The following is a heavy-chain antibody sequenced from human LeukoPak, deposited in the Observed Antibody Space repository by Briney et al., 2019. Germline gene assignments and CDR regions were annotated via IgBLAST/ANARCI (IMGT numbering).Heavy chain of an antibody. J-gene: IGHJ6*03. Sequence: ASVKVSCKASGYTFTGYYMHWVRQAPGQGLEWMGWINPNSGGTNYAQKFQGRVTMTRDTSVSTAYMELSRLRSDDTAVYYCARVSYCSSTSCLGYYYYYMDVWGKGTTVTVSS. CDR2: INPNSGGT. V-gene: IGHV1-2*02. D-gene: IGHD2-2*01. CDR1: GYTFTGYY. CDR3: ARVSYCSSTSCLGYYYYYMDV.